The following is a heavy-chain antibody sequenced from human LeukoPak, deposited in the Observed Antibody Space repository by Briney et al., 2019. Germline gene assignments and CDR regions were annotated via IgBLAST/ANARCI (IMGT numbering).Heavy chain of an antibody. CDR2: IQYDGSNK. V-gene: IGHV3-30*02. CDR3: VKKTASGSDDY. Sequence: GGSLRLSCAASGFTFSSYGMHWVRQTPAKGLEWVAFIQYDGSNKYYADSVRGRFTISRDNSKNTVYLQMNSLRAEDTAVYYCVKKTASGSDDYWGLGTLVTVSS. D-gene: IGHD6-13*01. CDR1: GFTFSSYG. J-gene: IGHJ4*02.